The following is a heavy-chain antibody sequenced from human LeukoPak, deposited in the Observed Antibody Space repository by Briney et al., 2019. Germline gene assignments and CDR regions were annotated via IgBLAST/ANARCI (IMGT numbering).Heavy chain of an antibody. CDR1: GFTFSSYG. V-gene: IGHV3-33*06. CDR3: AKGRGYSYGCIDY. Sequence: GGSLRLSCAASGFTFSSYGMHWVRQAPGKGLEWVAVIWYDGSNKYYADSVKGRFTISRDNSKNTLYLQMNSLRAEDTAAYYCAKGRGYSYGCIDYWGQGTLVTVSS. CDR2: IWYDGSNK. D-gene: IGHD5-18*01. J-gene: IGHJ4*02.